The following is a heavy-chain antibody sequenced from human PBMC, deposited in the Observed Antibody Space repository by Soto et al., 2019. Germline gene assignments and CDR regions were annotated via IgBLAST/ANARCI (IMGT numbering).Heavy chain of an antibody. V-gene: IGHV3-30-3*01. CDR1: GFTFSSYA. D-gene: IGHD3-3*01. CDR3: ARDREALEWLLFYFWY. J-gene: IGHJ4*02. CDR2: ISYDGSNK. Sequence: QVQLVESGGGVVQPGRSLRLSCAASGFTFSSYAMHWVRQAPGKGLEWVAVISYDGSNKYYADSVKGRFTISRDNSKNTLYLQMNRLRAEDTAVYYCARDREALEWLLFYFWYWGQGTLVTVSS.